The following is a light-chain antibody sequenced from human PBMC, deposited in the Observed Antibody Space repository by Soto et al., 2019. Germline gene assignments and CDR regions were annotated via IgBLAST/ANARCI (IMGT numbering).Light chain of an antibody. J-gene: IGLJ2*01. V-gene: IGLV2-23*01. CDR2: EGS. Sequence: QSALTQPASVSGSPGQSITISCTGTSSDVGSYNLVSWYQQHPGKAPKLMIYEGSKRPSGVSNRFSGSKSGNTASLTISGLQAEDEADYYCCSYAGSSFDGGTKLTVL. CDR1: SSDVGSYNL. CDR3: CSYAGSS.